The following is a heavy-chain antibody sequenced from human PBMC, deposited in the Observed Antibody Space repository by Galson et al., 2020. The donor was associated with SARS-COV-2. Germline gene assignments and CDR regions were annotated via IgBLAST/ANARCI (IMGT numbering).Heavy chain of an antibody. J-gene: IGHJ4*02. Sequence: SETLSLTCTVSGGSISSRSHYWGWIRQSPGKGLEWIGSIYYSGSTSYNPSLNSRVTISVDTSKNQFSLKLRSVTAADTAVYYCARRGEVVAWLYWGQGTLVTVSS. V-gene: IGHV4-39*01. CDR3: ARRGEVVAWLY. CDR2: IYYSGST. CDR1: GGSISSRSHY. D-gene: IGHD2-15*01.